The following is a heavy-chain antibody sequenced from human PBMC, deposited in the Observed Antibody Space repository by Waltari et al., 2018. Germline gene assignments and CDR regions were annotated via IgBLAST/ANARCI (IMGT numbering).Heavy chain of an antibody. J-gene: IGHJ5*02. CDR1: GGSISRGGYS. Sequence: QVQLQESGPGLVKPSQTLSLTCTVSGGSISRGGYSWSWIRQHPGKGLEWIGYIYYSGSTYYNPSLKSRVTISVDTSKNQFSLKLSAVTAADTAVYYCAREGGGSSWGLDPWGQGTLVTVSS. D-gene: IGHD6-13*01. V-gene: IGHV4-31*03. CDR2: IYYSGST. CDR3: AREGGGSSWGLDP.